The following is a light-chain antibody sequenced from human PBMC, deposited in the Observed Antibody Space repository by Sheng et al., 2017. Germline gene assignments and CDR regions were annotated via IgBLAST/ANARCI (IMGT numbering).Light chain of an antibody. CDR2: AAS. J-gene: IGKJ1*01. CDR3: QKYYSAPRT. CDR1: QGISNY. Sequence: DIQMTQSPSSLSASVGDRVTITCRASQGISNYLAWYQQKPGKVPKLLIYAASHFAXRSPIWFSGSGSGTDFTLTISSLQPEDVATYYCQKYYSAPRTFGQGTKVEIK. V-gene: IGKV1-27*01.